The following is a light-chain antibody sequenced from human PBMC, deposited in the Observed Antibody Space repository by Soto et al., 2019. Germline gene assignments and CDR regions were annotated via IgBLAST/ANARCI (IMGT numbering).Light chain of an antibody. Sequence: DLPMTQSPSSLSASVGDRVTITCQASQDISNYLNWYQQKPGKAPKLLIYDASNLETGVPSRFSGSGSGTDFTFTISSLQPEDIATYYWSLTFGGGTKVEIK. CDR1: QDISNY. CDR2: DAS. J-gene: IGKJ4*01. V-gene: IGKV1-33*01. CDR3: SLT.